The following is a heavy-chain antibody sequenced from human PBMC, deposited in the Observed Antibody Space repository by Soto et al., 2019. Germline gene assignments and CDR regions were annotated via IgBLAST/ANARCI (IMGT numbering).Heavy chain of an antibody. D-gene: IGHD2-2*02. J-gene: IGHJ3*02. CDR2: IKSKTDGGTT. CDR1: GFTFSNAW. CDR3: TTPKTGYCSSTSCYTAFDI. Sequence: GESLKISCAASGFTFSNAWMSWVRQAPGKGLEWVGRIKSKTDGGTTDYAAPVKGRFTISRDDSKNTLYLQMNSLKTEDTAVYYCTTPKTGYCSSTSCYTAFDIWGQGTMVTVSS. V-gene: IGHV3-15*01.